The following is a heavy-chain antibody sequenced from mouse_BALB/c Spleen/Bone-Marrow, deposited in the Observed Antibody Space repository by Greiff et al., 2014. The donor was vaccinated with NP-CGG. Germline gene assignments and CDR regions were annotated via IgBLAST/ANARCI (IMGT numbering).Heavy chain of an antibody. V-gene: IGHV2-9*02. J-gene: IGHJ3*01. CDR2: IWAGGST. CDR3: ASYYRYDGAY. CDR1: GFSLTSFG. D-gene: IGHD2-14*01. Sequence: VQLKHSGPGLVAPSQSLSITCTASGFSLTSFGIHWVRQPPGKGLEWLGVIWAGGSTNYDSAFMSRLSISKDNSKSQVFLKMSSLQTDDTAMYYCASYYRYDGAYWGQGTLVTVSA.